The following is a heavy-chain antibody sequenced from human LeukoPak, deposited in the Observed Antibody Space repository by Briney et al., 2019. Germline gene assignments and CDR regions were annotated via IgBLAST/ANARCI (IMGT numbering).Heavy chain of an antibody. CDR2: ISAYNGNT. Sequence: ASVKVSCKASGYTFTSYGISWVRQAPGQGLEWMGWISAYNGNTNYAQKLQGRVTVTTDTSTSTAYMELRSLRSDDTAVYYCARIPDKINYYYYYMDVWGKGTTVTVSS. CDR3: ARIPDKINYYYYYMDV. D-gene: IGHD1-14*01. V-gene: IGHV1-18*01. J-gene: IGHJ6*03. CDR1: GYTFTSYG.